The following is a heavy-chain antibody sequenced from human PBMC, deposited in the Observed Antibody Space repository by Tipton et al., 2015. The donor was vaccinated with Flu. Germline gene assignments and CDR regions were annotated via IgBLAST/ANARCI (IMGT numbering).Heavy chain of an antibody. V-gene: IGHV4-59*11. D-gene: IGHD2-15*01. CDR2: VSYSGST. CDR1: GGSISGHS. Sequence: LRLSCAVSGGSISGHSWSWIRQPPGKGLESIGYVSYSGSTNYNPSLRSRVTISIDTSKNQFSLKLSSVTAADTAVYYCAGGRRSKFDSWGHGTLVSVSS. CDR3: AGGRRSKFDS. J-gene: IGHJ5*01.